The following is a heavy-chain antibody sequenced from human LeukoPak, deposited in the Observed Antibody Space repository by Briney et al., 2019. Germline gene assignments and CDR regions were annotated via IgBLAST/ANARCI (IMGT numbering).Heavy chain of an antibody. V-gene: IGHV3-9*01. Sequence: PGRSLRLSCAASGFTFDDYAMHWVRQAPGKGLEWVSGISWNSGSIGYADSVKGRFTISRDNAKNSLYLQMNSLRAEDTALYYCAKALYGSGSYGDAFDIWGQGTMVTVSS. CDR1: GFTFDDYA. D-gene: IGHD3-10*01. J-gene: IGHJ3*02. CDR2: ISWNSGSI. CDR3: AKALYGSGSYGDAFDI.